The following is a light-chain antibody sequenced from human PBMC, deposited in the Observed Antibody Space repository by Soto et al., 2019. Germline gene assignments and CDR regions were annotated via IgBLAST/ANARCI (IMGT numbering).Light chain of an antibody. CDR2: VAS. J-gene: IGKJ3*01. V-gene: IGKV1-39*01. CDR3: QQSYSLT. CDR1: QSISTY. Sequence: DIQLTQSPASLSASVGDRVTITCRASQSISTYLNLYQQKPGKAPKVLIYVASNLQSGVPSRFSGSGSGTDFTLTINNLQPEDFATYYCQQSYSLTFGPGTKVDIK.